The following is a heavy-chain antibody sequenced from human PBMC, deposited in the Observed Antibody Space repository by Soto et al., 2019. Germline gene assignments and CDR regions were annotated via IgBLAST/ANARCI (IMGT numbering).Heavy chain of an antibody. CDR3: ATGGSRGFGY. CDR2: IYYSGST. Sequence: PSETLSLTCTVSGGSMSSYYWNWIRQPPGKGLEWIGYIYYSGSTNYNPSLKSRVTIPVDTSKNQFSLKLSSVTAADTAVYYCATGGSRGFGYWGQGTLVTVSS. J-gene: IGHJ4*02. CDR1: GGSMSSYY. D-gene: IGHD2-15*01. V-gene: IGHV4-59*01.